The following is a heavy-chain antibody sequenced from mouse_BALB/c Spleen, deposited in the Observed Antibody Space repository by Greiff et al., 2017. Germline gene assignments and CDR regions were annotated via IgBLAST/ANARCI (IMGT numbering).Heavy chain of an antibody. J-gene: IGHJ3*01. CDR2: ISSGGSYT. CDR3: ARDGSGKAWFAY. Sequence: EVQLVESGGDLVKPGGSLKLSCAASGFTFSSYGMAWVRQTPDKRLEWVATISSGGSYTYYPDSVKGRFTISRDNAKNTLYLQMSSLKSEDTAMYYCARDGSGKAWFAYWGQGTLVTVSA. CDR1: GFTFSSYG. V-gene: IGHV5-6*01. D-gene: IGHD1-3*01.